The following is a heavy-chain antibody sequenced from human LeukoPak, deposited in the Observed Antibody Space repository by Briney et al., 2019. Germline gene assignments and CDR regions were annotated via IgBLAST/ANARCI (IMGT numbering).Heavy chain of an antibody. CDR1: GGFFSGYY. CDR3: AREPASRVRFGVVKGRDRSKANWFDP. Sequence: SETLSLNCADEGGFFSGYYWSLISQPPAPGLPLIGEINHSCSTNYNPSLKSRVTISVDTSKNQFSLKLSSVTAADTAVYYCAREPASRVRFGVVKGRDRSKANWFDPWGQGTLVTVSS. J-gene: IGHJ5*02. D-gene: IGHD3-3*01. CDR2: INHSCST. V-gene: IGHV4-34*01.